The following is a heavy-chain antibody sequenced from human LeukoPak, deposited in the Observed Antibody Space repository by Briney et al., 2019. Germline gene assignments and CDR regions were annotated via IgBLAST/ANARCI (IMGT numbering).Heavy chain of an antibody. CDR3: AKLGNSGSLYNGFDS. CDR2: ISGSGGST. D-gene: IGHD3-22*01. J-gene: IGHJ5*01. Sequence: GGSLRLSCAASGFTFSAYAMTWVRQAPGKGLEWVSTISGSGGSTYYADSVKGWFTISRDNSKNTLSLQMNSLRADDTAIYYCAKLGNSGSLYNGFDSWGQGTLVTVSP. CDR1: GFTFSAYA. V-gene: IGHV3-23*01.